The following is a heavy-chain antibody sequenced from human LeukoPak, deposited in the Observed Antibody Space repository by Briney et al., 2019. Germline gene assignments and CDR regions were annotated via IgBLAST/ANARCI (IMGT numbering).Heavy chain of an antibody. J-gene: IGHJ3*02. CDR3: ARESRGGYCSGGSCYSSDDAFDI. CDR1: GGSINSYY. Sequence: SETLSLTCTVSGGSINSYYWSWIRQPPEKGLEWIGYISYSGSATYNPSLKRGVTISVDASKNKFSLKLSSVTAADTAVYYCARESRGGYCSGGSCYSSDDAFDIWGQGTMVTVSS. CDR2: ISYSGSA. D-gene: IGHD2-15*01. V-gene: IGHV4-59*01.